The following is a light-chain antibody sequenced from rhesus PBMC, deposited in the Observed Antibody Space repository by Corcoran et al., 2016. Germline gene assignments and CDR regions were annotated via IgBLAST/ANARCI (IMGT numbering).Light chain of an antibody. CDR3: QPYNNSPYS. CDR2: YTS. CDR1: QGIDSS. J-gene: IGKJ2*01. Sequence: DIQMTQSPSSLSASVGDTVTITCRASQGIDSSLSWYQQEPGKAPTPLIYYTSSLETGVPSKFSGSGSGTAYTLTISILKPEDIGTYYCQPYNNSPYSFGQGTNVELK. V-gene: IGKV1-66*01.